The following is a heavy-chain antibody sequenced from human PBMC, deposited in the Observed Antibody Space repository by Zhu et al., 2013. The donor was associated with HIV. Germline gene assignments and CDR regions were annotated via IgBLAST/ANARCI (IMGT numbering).Heavy chain of an antibody. CDR1: GYTFSDYY. CDR3: ARVVATPQRSDDH. J-gene: IGHJ5*02. CDR2: INPYSGGT. V-gene: IGHV1-2*02. D-gene: IGHD3-3*01. Sequence: QVQLVQSGAEVKKPGASVRVSCKTSGYTFSDYYIHWVRQAPGQGLEWMGWINPYSGGTHSAQKFQDRVTMTRDTSITTAYMELSSLRSDDTAMYYCARVVATPQRSDDHWGQGTLVTVSS.